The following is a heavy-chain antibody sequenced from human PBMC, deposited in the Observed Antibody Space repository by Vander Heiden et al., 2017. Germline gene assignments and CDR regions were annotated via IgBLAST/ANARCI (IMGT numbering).Heavy chain of an antibody. Sequence: EVQLVESGGGLVQPGGSLRLSCAASGFTFRNYWMHLVRPAPAKGLVWVSFGNKDGSVTTHGDSVEGRFATSRDNAKNTLYLQMNSLGVEDTAVYDCARGGGGFDHWGQGTLVTVSS. CDR1: GFTFRNYW. D-gene: IGHD3-16*01. V-gene: IGHV3-74*01. J-gene: IGHJ4*02. CDR3: ARGGGGFDH. CDR2: GNKDGSVT.